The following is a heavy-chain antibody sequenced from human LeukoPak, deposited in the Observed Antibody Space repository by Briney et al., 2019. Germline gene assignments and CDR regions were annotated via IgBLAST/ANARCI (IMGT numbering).Heavy chain of an antibody. CDR1: GGTFSSYA. CDR2: IIPIFGTA. V-gene: IGHV1-69*05. J-gene: IGHJ4*02. CDR3: ARGNSMVRGVIITSPFDY. Sequence: SVKVSCKASGGTFSSYAISWVRQAPGQGLEWMGRIIPIFGTANYAQKFQGRVTITTDESTSTAYMELGSLRSEDTAVYYCARGNSMVRGVIITSPFDYWGQGTLVTVSS. D-gene: IGHD3-10*01.